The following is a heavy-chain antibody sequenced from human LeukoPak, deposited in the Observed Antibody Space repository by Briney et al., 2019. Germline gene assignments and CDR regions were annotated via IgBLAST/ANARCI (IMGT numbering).Heavy chain of an antibody. D-gene: IGHD3-10*01. CDR3: ARDYELWFGELLYPGY. J-gene: IGHJ4*02. V-gene: IGHV3-11*01. CDR2: ISSSGSTI. CDR1: GFSFSTYW. Sequence: GESLRLSCAASGFSFSTYWMSWVRQAPGKGLEWVSYISSSGSTIYYADSVKGRFTISRDNAKNSLYLQMNSLRAEDTAVYYCARDYELWFGELLYPGYWGQGTLVTVSS.